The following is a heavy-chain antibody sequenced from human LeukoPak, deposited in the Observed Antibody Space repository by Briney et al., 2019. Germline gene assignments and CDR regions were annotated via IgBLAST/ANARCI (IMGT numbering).Heavy chain of an antibody. Sequence: GGSLRLSCAASGFIFSSYAMSWVRLAPGKGLEWISVISGSGGRTDYADSVKGRFTISRDNSKNTLYLQMNSLRAEDTAVYYCAKRYCSGGSCYPLDYWGQGTLVTVSP. CDR1: GFIFSSYA. D-gene: IGHD2-15*01. CDR2: ISGSGGRT. CDR3: AKRYCSGGSCYPLDY. J-gene: IGHJ4*02. V-gene: IGHV3-23*01.